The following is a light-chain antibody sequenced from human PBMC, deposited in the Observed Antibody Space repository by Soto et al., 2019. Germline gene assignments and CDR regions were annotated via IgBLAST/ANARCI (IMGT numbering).Light chain of an antibody. CDR1: QSVSSY. CDR2: DAS. V-gene: IGKV3-11*01. J-gene: IGKJ1*01. CDR3: QQFGSSWWT. Sequence: ILLPQSPATLSLSPGERATLSWRASQSVSSYLAWYQQKPGQAPRLLIYDASNRATGIPARFSGRGSGTDFTLTISRVETADSAIYYCQQFGSSWWTFAQGTKVDIK.